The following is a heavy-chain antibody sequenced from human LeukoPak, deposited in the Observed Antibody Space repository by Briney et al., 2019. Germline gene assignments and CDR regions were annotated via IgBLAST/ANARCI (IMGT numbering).Heavy chain of an antibody. CDR2: INPSGGST. Sequence: ASVKVSCKASGYTFTSDYMHWVRQAPGQGLEWMGIINPSGGSTSYAQKSQGRVTMTRATSTSTVYMELSSLRSEDTAVYYCARSNNYYASSGYYAKTRRDFDYWGQGTLVTVSS. CDR3: ARSNNYYASSGYYAKTRRDFDY. CDR1: GYTFTSDY. D-gene: IGHD3-22*01. J-gene: IGHJ4*02. V-gene: IGHV1-46*01.